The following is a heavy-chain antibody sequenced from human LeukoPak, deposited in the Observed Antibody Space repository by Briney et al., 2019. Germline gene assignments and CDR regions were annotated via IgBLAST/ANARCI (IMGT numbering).Heavy chain of an antibody. Sequence: PGGSLRLSCTVSGFTVSSNSMSWVRQAPGKGLEWVSFIYSDNTHYSDSVKGRFTISRDNSKNTLYLQMNSLRAEDTAVYYCAKSAATKIDYWGQGTLVTVSS. CDR3: AKSAATKIDY. J-gene: IGHJ4*02. D-gene: IGHD5-12*01. CDR1: GFTVSSNS. V-gene: IGHV3-53*01. CDR2: IYSDNT.